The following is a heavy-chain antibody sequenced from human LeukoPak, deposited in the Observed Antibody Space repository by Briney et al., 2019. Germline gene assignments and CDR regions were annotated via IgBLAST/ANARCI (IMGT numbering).Heavy chain of an antibody. CDR3: AKDKTIIVGAPGLDY. D-gene: IGHD1-26*01. V-gene: IGHV3-30*18. Sequence: GGSLRLSCAASGFTFSSYGMHWVRQAPGKGLEWVAVISYDGSNKYYADSVKGRFTISRDNSKNTLYLQMNSLRAEDTAVYYCAKDKTIIVGAPGLDYWGQGTLVTVSS. CDR1: GFTFSSYG. J-gene: IGHJ4*02. CDR2: ISYDGSNK.